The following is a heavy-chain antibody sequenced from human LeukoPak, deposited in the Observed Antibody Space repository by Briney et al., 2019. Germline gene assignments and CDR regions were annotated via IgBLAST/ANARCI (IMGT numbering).Heavy chain of an antibody. D-gene: IGHD2-15*01. J-gene: IGHJ4*02. CDR2: ISAYSGNT. Sequence: ASVKVSCKASGYTSTSNGINWVRQAPGQWLEWMGRISAYSGNTNYAQRLQGRVTMTTDTSTSTAYMELRSLRSDDTAVYYCARDDPLVVVSARLDYWGQGTLVTVSS. CDR3: ARDDPLVVVSARLDY. CDR1: GYTSTSNG. V-gene: IGHV1-18*01.